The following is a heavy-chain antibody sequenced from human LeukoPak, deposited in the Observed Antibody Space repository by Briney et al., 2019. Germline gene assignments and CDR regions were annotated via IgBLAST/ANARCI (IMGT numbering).Heavy chain of an antibody. CDR2: IYYSGST. Sequence: PSETLSLTCAVSGGSISSGPYSWSWIRQPPGKGLEWIGYIYYSGSTNYNPSLKSRVTISVDTSKNQFPLKLSSVTAADTAVYYCAREWVGAFDIWGQGTMVTVSS. D-gene: IGHD3-16*01. V-gene: IGHV4-61*01. J-gene: IGHJ3*02. CDR1: GGSISSGPYS. CDR3: AREWVGAFDI.